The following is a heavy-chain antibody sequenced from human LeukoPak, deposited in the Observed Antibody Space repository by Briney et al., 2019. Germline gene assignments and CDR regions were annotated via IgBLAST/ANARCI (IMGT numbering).Heavy chain of an antibody. CDR2: ISLNSGSI. CDR3: AKSRYCSSTSCYTGFDY. J-gene: IGHJ4*02. V-gene: IGHV3-9*03. D-gene: IGHD2-2*02. CDR1: GFTFDDYA. Sequence: PGGSLRLSCAASGFTFDDYAMHWVRQAPGKGLEWVSGISLNSGSIGYADSVKGRFTISRDNAKNSLYLQMNSLRAEDMALYYCAKSRYCSSTSCYTGFDYWGQGTLVTVSS.